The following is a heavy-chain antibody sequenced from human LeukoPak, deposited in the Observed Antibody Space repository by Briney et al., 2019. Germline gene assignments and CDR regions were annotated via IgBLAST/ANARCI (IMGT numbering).Heavy chain of an antibody. D-gene: IGHD5-18*01. CDR2: ISYDGSNK. CDR1: GFTFSSYA. J-gene: IGHJ4*02. CDR3: ARESKRPGDTAFDY. V-gene: IGHV3-30*04. Sequence: GESLILSCAASGFTFSSYAMHWVRQAPGKGLEWVAVISYDGSNKYYADSVKGRFTISRDNSKNTLYLQMNSLRAEDTAVYYCARESKRPGDTAFDYWGQGTLVTVSS.